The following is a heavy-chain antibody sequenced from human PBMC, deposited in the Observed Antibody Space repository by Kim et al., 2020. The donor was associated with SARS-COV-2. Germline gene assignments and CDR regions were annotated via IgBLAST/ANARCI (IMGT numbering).Heavy chain of an antibody. Sequence: GGSLRLSCAASGFTFSSYAMTWVRQAPGKGLEWVSVIYSGGSITHYADSVKGRFTISRDNSKNTLYLQMNSLRAEDTAVYYCAKGKDTQLLWFGEPTPPLFHSWAQCPLLTVSS. CDR3: AKGKDTQLLWFGEPTPPLFHS. D-gene: IGHD3-10*01. V-gene: IGHV3-23*03. CDR1: GFTFSSYA. CDR2: IYSGGSIT. J-gene: IGHJ1*01.